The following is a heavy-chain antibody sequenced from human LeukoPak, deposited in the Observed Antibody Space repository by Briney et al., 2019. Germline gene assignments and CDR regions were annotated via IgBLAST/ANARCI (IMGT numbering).Heavy chain of an antibody. Sequence: SETLSLTCAVYGGSFSGYYWSWIRQPPGKGLEWIGEINHSGSTYYNPSLKSRVTISVDTSKNQFSLKLSSVTAADTAVYYCARVATIFGVAHLYYYYYYMDVWGKGTTVTVSS. CDR2: INHSGST. V-gene: IGHV4-34*01. CDR3: ARVATIFGVAHLYYYYYYMDV. D-gene: IGHD3-3*01. CDR1: GGSFSGYY. J-gene: IGHJ6*03.